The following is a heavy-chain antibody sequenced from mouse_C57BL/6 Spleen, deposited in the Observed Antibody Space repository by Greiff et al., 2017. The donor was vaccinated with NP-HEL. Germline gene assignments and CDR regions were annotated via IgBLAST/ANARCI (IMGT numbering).Heavy chain of an antibody. Sequence: VQLQQSGPELVKPGASVKISCKASGYSFTGYYMHWVKQSSEKSLEWIGEINPSTGGTSYNQKFKGKATLTVDKSSSTAYMQLKSLTSEDSAVYYCARLSGYVGGNAMDYWGQGTSVTVSS. CDR2: INPSTGGT. V-gene: IGHV1-43*01. J-gene: IGHJ4*01. D-gene: IGHD3-2*02. CDR3: ARLSGYVGGNAMDY. CDR1: GYSFTGYY.